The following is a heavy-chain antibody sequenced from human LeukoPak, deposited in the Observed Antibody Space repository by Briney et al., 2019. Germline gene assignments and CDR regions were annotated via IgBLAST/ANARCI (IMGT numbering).Heavy chain of an antibody. V-gene: IGHV3-30*15. CDR3: ARGRAMIASNYFDY. CDR2: ISYDGSNK. CDR1: GFTFSSYA. J-gene: IGHJ4*02. Sequence: GGSLRLSCAASGFTFSSYAMHWVRQAPGKGLEWVAVISYDGSNKYYADSVKGRLTISRDNSKNTLYLQMSSLRAEDTAVYYCARGRAMIASNYFDYWGQGTLVTVSS. D-gene: IGHD3-22*01.